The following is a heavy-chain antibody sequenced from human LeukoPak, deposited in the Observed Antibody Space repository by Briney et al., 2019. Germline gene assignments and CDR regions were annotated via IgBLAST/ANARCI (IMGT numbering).Heavy chain of an antibody. Sequence: ASVKVSCKASGYTFTGYYMHWVRQAPGQGLEWMGRINPNSGGTNYAQKFQGRDTMTRDTSISTAYMELSRLRSDDTAVYYCAREGRAKMATISLRRYFDYWGQGTLVTVSS. CDR3: AREGRAKMATISLRRYFDY. J-gene: IGHJ4*02. D-gene: IGHD5-24*01. V-gene: IGHV1-2*06. CDR1: GYTFTGYY. CDR2: INPNSGGT.